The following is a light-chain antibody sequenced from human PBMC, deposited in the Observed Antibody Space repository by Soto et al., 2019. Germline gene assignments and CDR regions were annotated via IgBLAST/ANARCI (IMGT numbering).Light chain of an antibody. Sequence: DIQMTQSPSTLSQYVGNRVSMTCRASQSIISWFAWYQQKPGKAPKLLIYKASSLESGVPSRFSGSGSGTEFTLTISSLQSEDFAVYYCQQDKKSPRRFGHGTKV. CDR1: QSIISW. J-gene: IGKJ1*01. CDR3: QQDKKSPRR. V-gene: IGKV1-5*03. CDR2: KAS.